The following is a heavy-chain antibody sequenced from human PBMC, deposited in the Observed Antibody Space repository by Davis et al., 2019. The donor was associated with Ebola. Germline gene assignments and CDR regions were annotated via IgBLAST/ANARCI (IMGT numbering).Heavy chain of an antibody. D-gene: IGHD3-3*01. CDR3: ARDPTRTYYDFWSGSSDYYYGMDV. J-gene: IGHJ6*02. V-gene: IGHV3-30*07. Sequence: SVKGRFTISRDNSTNTLYLQMNSLRAEDTAVYYCARDPTRTYYDFWSGSSDYYYGMDVWGQGTTVTVSS.